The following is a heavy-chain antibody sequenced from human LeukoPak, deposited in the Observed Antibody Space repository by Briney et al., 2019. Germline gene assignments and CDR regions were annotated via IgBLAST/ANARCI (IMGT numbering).Heavy chain of an antibody. Sequence: GGSLRLSCAASGFTFSSYWMHWVRQAPGKGLVWGSRINSGGSSTNYADSVKGRFTICSDNANNTLYLKMNSLRAEDTAVYYCARAPGAAPLDCSSTSCFSNYWYFDLWGRGTLVTVSS. CDR2: INSGGSST. CDR3: ARAPGAAPLDCSSTSCFSNYWYFDL. D-gene: IGHD2-2*01. J-gene: IGHJ2*01. CDR1: GFTFSSYW. V-gene: IGHV3-74*01.